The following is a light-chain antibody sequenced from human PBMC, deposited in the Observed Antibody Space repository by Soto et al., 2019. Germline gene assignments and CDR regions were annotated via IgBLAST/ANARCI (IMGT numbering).Light chain of an antibody. CDR2: EVS. CDR3: SSYTRNSTLV. Sequence: QSALTQPASVSGSPGQSITISCTGTSSDVGGYNYVSWYQQHPGKAPKLMIYEVSNRPSGVSNRFSGSKSGNTASLTISELQAEDEADYYCSSYTRNSTLVFGGGTKLTVL. J-gene: IGLJ2*01. CDR1: SSDVGGYNY. V-gene: IGLV2-14*01.